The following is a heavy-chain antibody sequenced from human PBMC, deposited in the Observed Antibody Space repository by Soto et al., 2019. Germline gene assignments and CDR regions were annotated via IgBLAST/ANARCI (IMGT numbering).Heavy chain of an antibody. CDR3: ARGAVTGTSLFDY. CDR2: INKNGFTI. CDR1: GFTLATYS. V-gene: IGHV3-48*02. D-gene: IGHD6-19*01. J-gene: IGHJ4*02. Sequence: GGSLRLSCAVSGFTLATYSMNWVRQAPGKGLEWISFINKNGFTIYYADSVKGRFTISRDYAKNSLYLQMDSLRHEDTAVYYCARGAVTGTSLFDYWGLGTLVTVSS.